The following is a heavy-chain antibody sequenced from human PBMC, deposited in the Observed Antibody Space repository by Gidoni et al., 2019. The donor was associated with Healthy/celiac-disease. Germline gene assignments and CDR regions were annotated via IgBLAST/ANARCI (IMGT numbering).Heavy chain of an antibody. CDR1: GFTVSSNY. CDR3: ASTRHSGDHYYMDV. V-gene: IGHV3-66*01. CDR2: IYSGGST. D-gene: IGHD3-10*01. Sequence: EVQLVESGGGLVQPGGSLRLSCAASGFTVSSNYMSWVRQAPGKGLEWVSVIYSGGSTYYADSVKGRFTISRDNSKNTLYLQMNSLRAEDTAVYYCASTRHSGDHYYMDVWGKGTTVTVSS. J-gene: IGHJ6*03.